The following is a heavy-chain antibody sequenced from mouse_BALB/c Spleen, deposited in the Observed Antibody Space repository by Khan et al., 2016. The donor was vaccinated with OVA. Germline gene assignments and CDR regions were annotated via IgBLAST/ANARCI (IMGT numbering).Heavy chain of an antibody. Sequence: EVQLQQSGPELVKPGTSVKMSCKASGYRFTSYIIHWVKQKPGQGLEWIGYINPYNGATKYNEKFKGKATLTSDKSYNTAYMERSSLTSDDSAVYYCARGNWQSYYLDYWGQGTPLTVSS. V-gene: IGHV1S136*01. J-gene: IGHJ2*01. D-gene: IGHD4-1*01. CDR2: INPYNGAT. CDR1: GYRFTSYI. CDR3: ARGNWQSYYLDY.